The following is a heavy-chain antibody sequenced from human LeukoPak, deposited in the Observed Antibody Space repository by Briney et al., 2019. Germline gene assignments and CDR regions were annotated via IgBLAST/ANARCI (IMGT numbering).Heavy chain of an antibody. CDR3: ARPRGSTVTMPWDV. V-gene: IGHV3-33*01. Sequence: PGGSLRLSCAASGFTFSSYGMHWVRQAPGKGLEWVAVIWYDGSNKYYADSVKGRFTISRDNSKNTLYLQMNSLRAEDTAVYYCARPRGSTVTMPWDVWGQGTTVTVSS. CDR2: IWYDGSNK. J-gene: IGHJ6*02. D-gene: IGHD4-17*01. CDR1: GFTFSSYG.